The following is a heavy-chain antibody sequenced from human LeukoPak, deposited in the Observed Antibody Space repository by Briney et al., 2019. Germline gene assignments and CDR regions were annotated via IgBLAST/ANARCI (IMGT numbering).Heavy chain of an antibody. CDR2: ISSSGST. J-gene: IGHJ4*02. CDR3: ARVRAAGRFDY. D-gene: IGHD6-13*01. CDR1: GDSISSGDYY. V-gene: IGHV4-61*02. Sequence: PSETLSLTCTVSGDSISSGDYYWCWIRQPAGKGLEWIGRISSSGSTNYNPSLKSRVTISVDTSKNQFSLKLSSVTAADTAVYYCARVRAAGRFDYWGQGTLVTVSS.